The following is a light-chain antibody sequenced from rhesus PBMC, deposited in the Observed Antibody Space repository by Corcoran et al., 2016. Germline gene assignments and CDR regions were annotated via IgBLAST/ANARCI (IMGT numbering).Light chain of an antibody. CDR1: NSDVGGYIY. CDR3: CSYTTTSTFV. CDR2: EVS. Sequence: QSAPTQPPSVSGSPGQSVTISCTGTNSDVGGYIYVSWYQQHPGKAPKLMIYEVSKRPSGVSDRFSGSKSGNTASLTISGLQAEDEADYYCCSYTTTSTFVFGSGTKLTVL. V-gene: IGLV2S7*01. J-gene: IGLJ6*01.